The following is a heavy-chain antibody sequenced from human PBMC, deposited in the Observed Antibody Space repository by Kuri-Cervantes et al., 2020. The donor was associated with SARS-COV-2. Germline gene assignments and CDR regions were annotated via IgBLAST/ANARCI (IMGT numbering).Heavy chain of an antibody. CDR3: ARDQLAAAGTPAPDY. J-gene: IGHJ4*02. CDR1: GYTLTELS. V-gene: IGHV1-24*01. D-gene: IGHD6-13*01. Sequence: ASVKVSCKVSGYTLTELSMHWVRQAPGKGLEWMGGFDPEDGETIYAQKFQGRVTMTTDTSTSTAYMELRSLRSDDTAVYYCARDQLAAAGTPAPDYWGQGTLVTVSS. CDR2: FDPEDGET.